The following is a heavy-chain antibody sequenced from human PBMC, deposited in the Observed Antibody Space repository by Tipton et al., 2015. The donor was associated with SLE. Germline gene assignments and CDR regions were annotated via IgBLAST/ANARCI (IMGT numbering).Heavy chain of an antibody. V-gene: IGHV4-59*08. D-gene: IGHD3-3*01. CDR3: ARHVGGFWSGSSFDD. Sequence: TLSLTCIVSGGPTSSYYWGWIRQPPGKGLEWIGRIYTSGSTNYNPSLKSRVTISVDTSKNQFSLKLSSVTAADTAVYYCARHVGGFWSGSSFDDWGQGTLVTVSS. CDR2: IYTSGST. J-gene: IGHJ4*02. CDR1: GGPTSSYY.